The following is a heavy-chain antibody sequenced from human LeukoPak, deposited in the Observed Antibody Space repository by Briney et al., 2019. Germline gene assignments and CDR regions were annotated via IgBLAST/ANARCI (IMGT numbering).Heavy chain of an antibody. V-gene: IGHV1-24*01. Sequence: GASVTVSCKVSGYTLTELSMHWVRQAPGKGLEWMGGFDPEDGETIYAQKFQGRVTMTEDTSTDTAYMELSSLRSEDTAVYYCATVPPLLGCYRCFDPWSQGTLVTVSS. J-gene: IGHJ5*02. D-gene: IGHD2-2*01. CDR1: GYTLTELS. CDR2: FDPEDGET. CDR3: ATVPPLLGCYRCFDP.